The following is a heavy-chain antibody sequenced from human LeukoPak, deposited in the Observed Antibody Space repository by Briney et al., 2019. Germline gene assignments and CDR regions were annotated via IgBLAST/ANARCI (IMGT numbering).Heavy chain of an antibody. Sequence: SATVSLTCSVSGGSISSSSYYWGWIREPPGKGLEWIVNIHNSGRTYYNPSLKSRVTLSVDPSKHQFSLKLSSVTPADTAVYYCARQAYRSNLGWFDPWGKGTLVTVSS. D-gene: IGHD6-13*01. V-gene: IGHV4-39*01. CDR3: ARQAYRSNLGWFDP. CDR2: IHNSGRT. J-gene: IGHJ5*02. CDR1: GGSISSSSYY.